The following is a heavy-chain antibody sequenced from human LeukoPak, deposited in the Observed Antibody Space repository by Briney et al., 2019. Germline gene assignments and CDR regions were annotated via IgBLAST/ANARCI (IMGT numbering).Heavy chain of an antibody. J-gene: IGHJ4*02. D-gene: IGHD3-9*01. CDR2: ISSSGSSI. CDR1: GVTFSSYS. V-gene: IGHV3-48*02. CDR3: ARDQDWAFDY. Sequence: PGGSLRLSCVASGVTFSSYSMNWVRQAPGKGLEWVSYISSSGSSIKYADSVKGRFTLSRDNAKNPLYLQMNSLRDEDTAVYYCARDQDWAFDYWGQGTLVTVSS.